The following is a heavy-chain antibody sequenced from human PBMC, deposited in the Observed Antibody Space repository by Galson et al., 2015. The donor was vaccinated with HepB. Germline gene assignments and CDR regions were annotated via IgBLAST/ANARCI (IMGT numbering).Heavy chain of an antibody. D-gene: IGHD6-13*01. CDR2: FDPEDGET. CDR1: GSTLTELS. J-gene: IGHJ4*02. CDR3: ATGRGSSWYFDY. V-gene: IGHV1-24*01. Sequence: SVKVSCKVSGSTLTELSMHWVRQAPGKGLEWMGGFDPEDGETIYAQKFQGRVTMTEDTSTDTAYMELSSLRSEDTAVYYCATGRGSSWYFDYWGQGTLVTVSS.